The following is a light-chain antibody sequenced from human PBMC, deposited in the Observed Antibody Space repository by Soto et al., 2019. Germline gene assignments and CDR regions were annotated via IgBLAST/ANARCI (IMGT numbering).Light chain of an antibody. CDR3: QQSYSTPLT. J-gene: IGKJ4*01. V-gene: IGKV1-39*01. Sequence: DIQMTQSPSSLSASVGDRVTITCRASQSISSYLNWYQQKPGKAPKLLIYAASSLQSGVPSRFSGSGSGTDFTLTSSSLQPEEFATYYCQQSYSTPLTGGGGTNVEIK. CDR2: AAS. CDR1: QSISSY.